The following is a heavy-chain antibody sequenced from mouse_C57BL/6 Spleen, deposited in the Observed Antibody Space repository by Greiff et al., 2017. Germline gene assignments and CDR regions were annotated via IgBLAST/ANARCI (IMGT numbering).Heavy chain of an antibody. Sequence: EVHLVESGGGLVKPGGSLKLSCAASGFTFSDYGMHWVRQAPEKGLEWVAYISSGSSTIYYADTVKGRFTISRDNAKNTLFLQMTSLRSEDTAMXYCAYYAWFACWGQGTLVTVSA. V-gene: IGHV5-17*01. CDR3: AYYAWFAC. J-gene: IGHJ3*01. D-gene: IGHD1-1*01. CDR1: GFTFSDYG. CDR2: ISSGSSTI.